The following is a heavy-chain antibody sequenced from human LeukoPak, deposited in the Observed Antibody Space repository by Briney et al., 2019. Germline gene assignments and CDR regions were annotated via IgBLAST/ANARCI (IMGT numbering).Heavy chain of an antibody. CDR3: ARDLRGGASY. D-gene: IGHD3-10*01. CDR2: ISSSSSYI. Sequence: GGSLRLSCAASGFTFSSYSMNWVRQAPGKGLEWVSSISSSSSYIYYADSVKGRFTIPRDNAKNSLYLQMNSLRAEDTALYYCARDLRGGASYWGQGTLVTVSS. V-gene: IGHV3-21*04. J-gene: IGHJ4*02. CDR1: GFTFSSYS.